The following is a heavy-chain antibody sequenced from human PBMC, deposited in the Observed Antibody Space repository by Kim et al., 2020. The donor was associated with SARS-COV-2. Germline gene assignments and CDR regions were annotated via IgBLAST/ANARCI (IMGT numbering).Heavy chain of an antibody. Sequence: GGSLRLSCAASGFTFSSYWMSWVRQAPGKGLEWVANIKQDGSEKYYVDSVKGRFTISRDNAKNSLYLQMNSLRAEDTAVYYCARVPDIVVVPAAAYPDREKRTRTTYYYYYGMDVWGQGTTVTVSS. J-gene: IGHJ6*02. CDR2: IKQDGSEK. CDR3: ARVPDIVVVPAAAYPDREKRTRTTYYYYYGMDV. V-gene: IGHV3-7*01. D-gene: IGHD2-2*01. CDR1: GFTFSSYW.